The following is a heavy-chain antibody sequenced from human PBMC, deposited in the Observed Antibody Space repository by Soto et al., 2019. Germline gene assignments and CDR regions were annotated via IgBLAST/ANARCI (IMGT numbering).Heavy chain of an antibody. CDR3: AKGSKVSWFDP. V-gene: IGHV3-23*01. D-gene: IGHD3-10*01. Sequence: GSLILSCAASGFNFRSYAMSLVRQAPGKGLEWVSAISGSGCSTYYADSVKGRFTISRDNSKNTLYLQMNSLRAEDTAVYYCAKGSKVSWFDPWGQGTLVTVSS. CDR1: GFNFRSYA. CDR2: ISGSGCST. J-gene: IGHJ5*02.